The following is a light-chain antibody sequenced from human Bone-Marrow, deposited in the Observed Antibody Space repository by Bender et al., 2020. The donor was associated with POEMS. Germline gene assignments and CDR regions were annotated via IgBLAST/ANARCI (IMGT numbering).Light chain of an antibody. J-gene: IGLJ3*02. CDR1: SSDVGSYNL. Sequence: QSALTQPASVSGSPGQSITISCTGTSSDVGSYNLVSWYQQHPGKAPKLMIYEGSKRPSGVPDRFSGFKSGNTASLTVSGLQAEDEADYYCSSYAGNHNLVFGGGTKLTVL. V-gene: IGLV2-14*02. CDR3: SSYAGNHNLV. CDR2: EGS.